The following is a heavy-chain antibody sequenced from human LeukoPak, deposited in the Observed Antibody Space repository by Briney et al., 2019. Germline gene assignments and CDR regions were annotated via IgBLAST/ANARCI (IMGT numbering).Heavy chain of an antibody. CDR1: GGTFSSYA. CDR2: IIPIFGTA. Sequence: ASAKVSFKASGGTFSSYAISWVRQAPGQGLEWMGGIIPIFGTANYAQKFQGRVTITTDESTSTAYMELSSLRSEDTAVYYCARCAYYYYDSSGYTLDYWGQGTLVTVSS. CDR3: ARCAYYYYDSSGYTLDY. J-gene: IGHJ4*02. D-gene: IGHD3-22*01. V-gene: IGHV1-69*05.